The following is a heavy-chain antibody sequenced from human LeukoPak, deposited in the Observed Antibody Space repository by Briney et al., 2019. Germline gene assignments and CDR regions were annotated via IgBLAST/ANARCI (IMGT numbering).Heavy chain of an antibody. CDR2: IYYSGST. CDR1: GGSISSYY. Sequence: SETLSLTCTVSGGSISSYYWSWIRQPPGKGLEWIGYIYYSGSTNYNPSLKSRVTISVDTSKNQFSLKLSSVTAADTAVYYCARVGFLEWFPNSGYFDYWGQGTLVTVSS. V-gene: IGHV4-59*01. CDR3: ARVGFLEWFPNSGYFDY. J-gene: IGHJ4*02. D-gene: IGHD3-3*02.